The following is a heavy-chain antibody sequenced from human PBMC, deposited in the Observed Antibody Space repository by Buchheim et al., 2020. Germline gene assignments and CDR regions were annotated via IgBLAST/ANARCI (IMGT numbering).Heavy chain of an antibody. V-gene: IGHV3-30*10. D-gene: IGHD6-13*01. CDR1: GFIFSSYA. CDR3: ARDPRTAAKYYFDY. J-gene: IGHJ4*02. Sequence: QVQLVESGGGVVQPGRSLRLSCAASGFIFSSYAMHWVRQAPGKGLEWVAVISVDGRDKKYTDSLKGRLTISRDNSKTTLYLQMNSLREEDTAMYYCARDPRTAAKYYFDYWGQGIL. CDR2: ISVDGRDK.